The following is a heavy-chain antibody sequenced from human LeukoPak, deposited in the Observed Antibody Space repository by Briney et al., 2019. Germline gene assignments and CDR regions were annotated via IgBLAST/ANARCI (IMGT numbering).Heavy chain of an antibody. D-gene: IGHD5-12*01. V-gene: IGHV4-61*08. CDR3: ARGYSGYGYFDY. CDR1: GGSIGSGGYY. Sequence: PSETLSLTCTVSGGSIGSGGYYWSWIRQHPGKGLEWIGYIYYSGSTYYNPSLKSRVTISVDTSKNQFSLKLSSVTAADTAVYYCARGYSGYGYFDYWGQGTLVTVSS. J-gene: IGHJ4*02. CDR2: IYYSGST.